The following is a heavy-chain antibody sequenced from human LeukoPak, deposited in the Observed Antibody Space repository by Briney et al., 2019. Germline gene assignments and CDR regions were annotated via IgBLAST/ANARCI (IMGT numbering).Heavy chain of an antibody. Sequence: SETLSLTCTVSGGSISSGGYYWSWIRQHPGKGLEWFGYIYYSGSTYYNPSLKSRVTISVDTSKNQFSLKLSSVTAADTAVYYCAREEYTTVTFDYWGQGTLVTVSS. CDR3: AREEYTTVTFDY. CDR1: GGSISSGGYY. CDR2: IYYSGST. D-gene: IGHD4-17*01. V-gene: IGHV4-31*03. J-gene: IGHJ4*02.